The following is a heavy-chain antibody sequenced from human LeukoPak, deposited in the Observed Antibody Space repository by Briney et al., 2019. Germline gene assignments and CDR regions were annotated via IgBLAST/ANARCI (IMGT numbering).Heavy chain of an antibody. J-gene: IGHJ3*02. V-gene: IGHV3-23*01. CDR2: ISGSGGST. CDR1: GFTFSSYA. CDR3: AKHHLRERAITMIVVVRPRGVAFDI. D-gene: IGHD3-22*01. Sequence: PGGSLRLSCAASGFTFSSYAMSWVRQAPGKGLEWVSAISGSGGSTYYADSVKGRFTISRDNSKNTLYLQMNSLRAEDTAVYYCAKHHLRERAITMIVVVRPRGVAFDIWGQGTMVTVSS.